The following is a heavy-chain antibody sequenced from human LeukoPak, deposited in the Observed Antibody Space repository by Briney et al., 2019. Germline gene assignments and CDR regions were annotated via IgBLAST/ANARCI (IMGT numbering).Heavy chain of an antibody. D-gene: IGHD2-21*01. CDR2: IIPIFGTA. CDR1: GGTFSSYA. J-gene: IGHJ4*02. Sequence: SVKVSCKASGGTFSSYAISWVRQAPGQGLEWMGGIIPIFGTANYAQKFQGRVTITADESTSTAYMELSSLRSEDTAVYYCARTMICGGDCYSRHDYWGQGTLVTVSS. CDR3: ARTMICGGDCYSRHDY. V-gene: IGHV1-69*01.